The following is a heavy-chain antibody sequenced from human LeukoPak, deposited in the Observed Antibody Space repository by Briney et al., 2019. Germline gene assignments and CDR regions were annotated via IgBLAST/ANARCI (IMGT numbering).Heavy chain of an antibody. J-gene: IGHJ4*02. V-gene: IGHV3-64*01. CDR1: GFTFSSYA. D-gene: IGHD1-26*01. CDR2: ISSNGGST. Sequence: GGSLRLSCAASGFTFSSYAMHWVRQAPGKGLEYVSAISSNGGSTYYANSVKGRFTISRDNSKNTLYLQMGSLRAEDMAVYYCARGPRSYSGSYYFDYWGQGTLVTVSS. CDR3: ARGPRSYSGSYYFDY.